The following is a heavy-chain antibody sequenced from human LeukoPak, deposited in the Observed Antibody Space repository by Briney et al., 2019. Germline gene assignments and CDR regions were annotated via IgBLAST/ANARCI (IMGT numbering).Heavy chain of an antibody. V-gene: IGHV3-7*01. D-gene: IGHD3-10*01. Sequence: GGSLRLSCAASRFTFSSYWMSWVRQAPGKGPEWVASINQDVSEKYYVDSVKGRFTISRDNARNLLYLQMNSLRAEDTAVYYCARAVYGSGKWSFDYWGQGTLVTVSS. J-gene: IGHJ4*02. CDR3: ARAVYGSGKWSFDY. CDR1: RFTFSSYW. CDR2: INQDVSEK.